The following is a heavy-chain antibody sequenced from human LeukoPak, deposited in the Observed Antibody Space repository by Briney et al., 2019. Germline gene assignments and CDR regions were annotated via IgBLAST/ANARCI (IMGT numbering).Heavy chain of an antibody. CDR3: AKEGSQYVSPWCDY. Sequence: PGGSLRLSCAASGFTFSNYGMHWVRQAPGKGLEWVAVISYEGSIQHYAASVKGRVTISRDNSRNTLSLQMNSLRPEDTGLYYCAKEGSQYVSPWCDYRDQGTPVTVSS. CDR2: ISYEGSIQ. CDR1: GFTFSNYG. V-gene: IGHV3-30*18. J-gene: IGHJ4*02. D-gene: IGHD2-8*02.